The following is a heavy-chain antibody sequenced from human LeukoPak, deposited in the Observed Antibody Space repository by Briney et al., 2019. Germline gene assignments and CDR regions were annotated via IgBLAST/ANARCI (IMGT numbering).Heavy chain of an antibody. V-gene: IGHV3-53*01. CDR1: GFTVSSNY. Sequence: PGGSLRLSCAASGFTVSSNYMSWVRQAPGKGLEWVSVIYSGGSTYYADSVKGRFTISRGNSKNTLYLQMNSLRAEDTAVYYCARGIRYGDYVLGYYGMDVWGKGTTVTVSS. CDR3: ARGIRYGDYVLGYYGMDV. D-gene: IGHD4-17*01. CDR2: IYSGGST. J-gene: IGHJ6*04.